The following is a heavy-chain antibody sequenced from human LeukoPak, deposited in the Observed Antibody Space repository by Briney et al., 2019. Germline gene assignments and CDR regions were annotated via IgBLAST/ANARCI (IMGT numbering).Heavy chain of an antibody. CDR3: ARDKYSSSLGDY. CDR1: GGTFSSYA. Sequence: ASVKVSCKASGGTFSSYAISWVRQAPGQGLEWMGRIIPIFGIANYAQKFQGRVTITADKSTSTAYMELSSLRSEDTAVYYCARDKYSSSLGDYWGQGTLVTVSS. CDR2: IIPIFGIA. J-gene: IGHJ4*02. D-gene: IGHD6-6*01. V-gene: IGHV1-69*04.